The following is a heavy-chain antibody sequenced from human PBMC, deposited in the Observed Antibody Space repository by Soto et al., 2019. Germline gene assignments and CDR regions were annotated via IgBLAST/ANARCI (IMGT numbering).Heavy chain of an antibody. CDR1: GGTFSSYT. D-gene: IGHD6-13*01. Sequence: GASVKVSCKASGGTFSSYTISWVRQAPGQGLEWMGRIIPILGIANYAQKFQGRVTITADKSTSTAYMELSSLRSEDTAVYYSAISNALWSYSSSWYGRPADYWGQGTLVTVSS. V-gene: IGHV1-69*02. J-gene: IGHJ4*02. CDR3: AISNALWSYSSSWYGRPADY. CDR2: IIPILGIA.